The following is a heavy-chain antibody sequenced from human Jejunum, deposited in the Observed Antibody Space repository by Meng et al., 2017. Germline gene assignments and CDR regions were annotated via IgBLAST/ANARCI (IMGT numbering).Heavy chain of an antibody. CDR2: INYGGST. V-gene: IGHV4-4*02. D-gene: IGHD5-18*01. CDR3: ARGGYYSFDY. CDR1: GGSIGSSNW. J-gene: IGHJ4*02. Sequence: ALLQGSGPGLVTPSGTLSLTCVVSGGSIGSSNWLSGVRQPPGKGLEWIAEINYGGSTNYNPSLKSRVTVSMDKSKNQFSLMLNSVTAADTAVYYCARGGYYSFDYWGQGTLVTVSS.